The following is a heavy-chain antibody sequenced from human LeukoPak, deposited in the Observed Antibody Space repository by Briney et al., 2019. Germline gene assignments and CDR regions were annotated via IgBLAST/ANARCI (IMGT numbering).Heavy chain of an antibody. V-gene: IGHV1-2*02. D-gene: IGHD2-2*01. J-gene: IGHJ4*02. Sequence: ASVKVSCKPSGYTFTVNYLHLVRQAPGQGLEWVGWMNPNSGVTVYAQNFQGRVTMTRDTSISTAYMELSSLTSDDTAVYYCTRGAGTSWFDYWGQGSLVTVSS. CDR2: MNPNSGVT. CDR1: GYTFTVNY. CDR3: TRGAGTSWFDY.